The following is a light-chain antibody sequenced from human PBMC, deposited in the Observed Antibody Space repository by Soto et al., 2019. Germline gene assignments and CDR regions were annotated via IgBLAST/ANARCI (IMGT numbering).Light chain of an antibody. J-gene: IGLJ1*01. CDR2: DNN. Sequence: QSVLTQPPSVSAAPGQKVTISCSGSSSNIGNNYVSWYQQLPGTAPKLLIYDNNKRPSGIPDRISGSKSGTSATLDITGLQTGDEADYFCATWDNSLSAYVFGTGTKLTVL. V-gene: IGLV1-51*01. CDR1: SSNIGNNY. CDR3: ATWDNSLSAYV.